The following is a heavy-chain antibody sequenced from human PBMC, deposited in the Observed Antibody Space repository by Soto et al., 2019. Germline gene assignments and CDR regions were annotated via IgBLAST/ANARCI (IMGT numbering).Heavy chain of an antibody. CDR1: GGSISSGDYY. V-gene: IGHV4-30-4*01. CDR2: IYYSGST. J-gene: IGHJ5*02. Sequence: PSETKSLTCTVSGGSISSGDYYWSWLHKPPGKGLEWIGYIYYSGSTYYNPSLKSRVTISVDTSKNQFSLKLSSVTAADTAVYYCARVFRAISFNWFDPWGQGTLVTVSS. CDR3: ARVFRAISFNWFDP. D-gene: IGHD2-2*01.